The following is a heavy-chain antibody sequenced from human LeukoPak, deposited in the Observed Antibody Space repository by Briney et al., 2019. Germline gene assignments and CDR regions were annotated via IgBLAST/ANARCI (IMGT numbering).Heavy chain of an antibody. D-gene: IGHD1-26*01. V-gene: IGHV3-21*01. J-gene: IGHJ4*02. CDR3: ARDLTVGATVRYFDY. CDR1: GFTFSSYS. Sequence: GGSLRLSCAASGFTFSSYSMNWVRQAPGKGLEWVSSISSSSSYIYYADSVKGRFTISRDNAKNSLYLQMNSLRAEDTAVYYCARDLTVGATVRYFDYWGEGTLVTVSS. CDR2: ISSSSSYI.